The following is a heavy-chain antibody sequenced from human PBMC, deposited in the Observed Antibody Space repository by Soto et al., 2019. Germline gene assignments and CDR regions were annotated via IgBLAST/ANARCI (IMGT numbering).Heavy chain of an antibody. CDR1: GFTFSSNS. V-gene: IGHV3-48*02. CDR3: ERVIWSGHLTSDL. D-gene: IGHD3-3*01. Sequence: EVQVVESGGGLVQPGGSLRLSCAASGFTFSSNSMNWVRQAPGKGLEWISYISSSISTIYEDSVKGGFTISRDNAKNSMYRQVNSLRDEDTAVYYGERVIWSGHLTSDLWGQGTLVTVSS. CDR2: ISSSISTI. J-gene: IGHJ5*02.